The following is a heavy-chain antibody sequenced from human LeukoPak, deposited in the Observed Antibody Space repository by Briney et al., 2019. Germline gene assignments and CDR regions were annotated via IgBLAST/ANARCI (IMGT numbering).Heavy chain of an antibody. Sequence: GGSLRLSCAASGFTFSSYSMNWVRQAPGKGLERVSSISSGSSYIYYADSVKGRFTISRDNAKNSLYLQMNSLRAEDTAVYYCAREEGLYGDYVREDWFDPWGQGTLVTVSS. CDR1: GFTFSSYS. V-gene: IGHV3-21*01. J-gene: IGHJ5*02. CDR3: AREEGLYGDYVREDWFDP. D-gene: IGHD4-17*01. CDR2: ISSGSSYI.